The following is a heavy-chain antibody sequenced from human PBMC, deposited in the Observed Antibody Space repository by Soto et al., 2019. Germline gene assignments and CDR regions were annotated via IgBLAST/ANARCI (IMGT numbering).Heavy chain of an antibody. V-gene: IGHV3-30*18. CDR2: ISYGGSNK. CDR3: AKDNCISTSCYRLYNWFDP. CDR1: GFTFSSYG. J-gene: IGHJ5*02. D-gene: IGHD2-2*01. Sequence: PGGSLRLSCAASGFTFSSYGMHWVRQAPGKGLEWVAVISYGGSNKYYADSVKGRFTISRDNSENTLYLQMNNLRAEDTAVYYCAKDNCISTSCYRLYNWFDPWGQGT.